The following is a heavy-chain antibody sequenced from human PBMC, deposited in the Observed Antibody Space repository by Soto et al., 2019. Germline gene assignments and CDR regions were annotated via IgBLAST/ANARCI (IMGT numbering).Heavy chain of an antibody. CDR3: ARDGTVTGLGFFDY. Sequence: PGGSLRLSCAASGFTFSSYGMHWVRQAPGKGLEWVAVIWYDGSNKYYADSVKGRFTISRDNSKNTLYLQMNSLRAEDTAVYYCARDGTVTGLGFFDYWGQGTLVTVSS. J-gene: IGHJ4*02. CDR2: IWYDGSNK. V-gene: IGHV3-33*01. CDR1: GFTFSSYG. D-gene: IGHD4-17*01.